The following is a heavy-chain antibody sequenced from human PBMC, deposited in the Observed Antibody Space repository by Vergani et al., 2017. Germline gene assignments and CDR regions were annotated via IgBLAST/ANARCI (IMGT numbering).Heavy chain of an antibody. J-gene: IGHJ4*02. D-gene: IGHD3-3*01. CDR1: EFSFSSYG. Sequence: VQLVESGGGLVQPGGSLRLSCVASEFSFSSYGMHWVRQAPGKGLEWVAVISYDGSNKYYADSVKGRFTISRDNSKNTLYLQMNSLRAEDTAVYYCAKDAPSSITILDYWGQGTLVTVSS. CDR2: ISYDGSNK. CDR3: AKDAPSSITILDY. V-gene: IGHV3-30*18.